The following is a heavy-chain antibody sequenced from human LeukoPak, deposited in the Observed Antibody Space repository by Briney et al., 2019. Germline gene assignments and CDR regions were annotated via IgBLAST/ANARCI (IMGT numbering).Heavy chain of an antibody. CDR2: IYYSGST. CDR3: ARVNKDSSGWYDGFDY. CDR1: GGSISSYY. V-gene: IGHV4-59*01. J-gene: IGHJ4*02. Sequence: SETLSLTCTVSGGSISSYYWSWIRQPPGKGLEWIGYIYYSGSTNYNPSLKSRVTISVDTSKNQFSLKLSSVTAADTAVYYCARVNKDSSGWYDGFDYWGQGTPVTVSS. D-gene: IGHD6-19*01.